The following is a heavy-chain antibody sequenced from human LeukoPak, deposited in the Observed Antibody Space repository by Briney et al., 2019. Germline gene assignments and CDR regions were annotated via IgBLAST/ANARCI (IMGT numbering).Heavy chain of an antibody. CDR2: INPNSGGT. CDR1: GYTSTGYY. D-gene: IGHD3-10*01. Sequence: ASVKVSCKASGYTSTGYYIHWVRQAPGQGLEWMGWINPNSGGTNYAQKFQGRVTMTRDTSISTAYMELSRLRSDDTAVYYCARAGVLLWFGELKPIDYWGQGTLVTVSS. CDR3: ARAGVLLWFGELKPIDY. J-gene: IGHJ4*02. V-gene: IGHV1-2*02.